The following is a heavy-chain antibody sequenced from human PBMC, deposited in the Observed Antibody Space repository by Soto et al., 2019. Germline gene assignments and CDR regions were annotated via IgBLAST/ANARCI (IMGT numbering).Heavy chain of an antibody. CDR2: SGSGSTT. D-gene: IGHD4-4*01. V-gene: IGHV3-23*01. J-gene: IGHJ5*01. CDR3: VTRSRGLQSSPPRLDS. Sequence: EVQLLESGGGLVQPGGSLRLSCAASGLTFSGYGMSWVRQAPGTGLEWVSASGSGSTTYYADSVKGRFTISRDDSKNIVSLQMNSMRAEDTAVYYCVTRSRGLQSSPPRLDSWGQGPLVTVSS. CDR1: GLTFSGYG.